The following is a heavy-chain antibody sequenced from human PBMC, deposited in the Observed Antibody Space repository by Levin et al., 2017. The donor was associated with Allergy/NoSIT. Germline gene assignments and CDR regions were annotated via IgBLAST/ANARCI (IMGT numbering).Heavy chain of an antibody. V-gene: IGHV2-70*11. J-gene: IGHJ4*02. CDR3: GRSTRESSSWYPFDY. Sequence: ESGPTLVKPTQTLTLTCTFSGFSLSTSGMCVSWIRQPPGKALEWLARVDWDDDKNYNTPLKTRLTIPKDTYKNQVVLTMTNMDTVDTATYYCGRSTRESSSWYPFDYWGQGTLVTVSS. D-gene: IGHD6-13*01. CDR1: GFSLSTSGMC. CDR2: VDWDDDK.